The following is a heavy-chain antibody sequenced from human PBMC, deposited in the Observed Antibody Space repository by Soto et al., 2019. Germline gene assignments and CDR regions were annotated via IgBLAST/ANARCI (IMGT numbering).Heavy chain of an antibody. CDR1: GYTFTSHN. Sequence: QVQLVQSGAEVKKPGASVKVSCKASGYTFTSHNIVWVRQASGQELEWVGGMNPNSGNAEYEQKFQGRVTMTRDTSISTAYMELSSLRSEDTAVYYCARRMSSSQFYYYMDVWGKGTTVTVSS. V-gene: IGHV1-8*01. J-gene: IGHJ6*03. CDR2: MNPNSGNA. CDR3: ARRMSSSQFYYYMDV. D-gene: IGHD6-6*01.